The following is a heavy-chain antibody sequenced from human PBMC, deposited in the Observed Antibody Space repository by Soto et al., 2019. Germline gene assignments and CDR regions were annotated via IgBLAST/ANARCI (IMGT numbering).Heavy chain of an antibody. V-gene: IGHV3-23*01. CDR2: ISGSGGST. Sequence: LRLSCAASGFTFSSYAMSWVRQAPGKGLEWVSAISGSGGSTYYADSVKGRFTISRDNSKNTLYLQMNSLRAEDTAVYYCAKTNPGYCTNGVCSPTYWYFDLWGRGTLVTVSS. CDR1: GFTFSSYA. J-gene: IGHJ2*01. D-gene: IGHD2-8*01. CDR3: AKTNPGYCTNGVCSPTYWYFDL.